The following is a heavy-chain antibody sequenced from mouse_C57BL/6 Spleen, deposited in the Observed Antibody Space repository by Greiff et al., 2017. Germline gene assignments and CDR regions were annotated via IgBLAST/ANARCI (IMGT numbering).Heavy chain of an antibody. CDR2: IYPRSGNT. D-gene: IGHD2-5*01. Sequence: QVQLKQSGAELARPGASVKLSCTASGYTFTSYGISWVQQRTGQGLEWIGEIYPRSGNTYYNEKFKGKATLTADKSSSTAYMELRSLKSEDSAVYFCARRDYSNAWFADWGQGTLVTVSA. CDR3: ARRDYSNAWFAD. V-gene: IGHV1-81*01. CDR1: GYTFTSYG. J-gene: IGHJ3*01.